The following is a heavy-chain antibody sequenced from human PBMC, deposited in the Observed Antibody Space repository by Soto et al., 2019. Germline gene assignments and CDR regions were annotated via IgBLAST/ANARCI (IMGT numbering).Heavy chain of an antibody. CDR2: IKQDGSEK. V-gene: IGHV3-7*03. D-gene: IGHD3-22*01. J-gene: IGHJ2*01. CDR1: GFTFSSYG. CDR3: ARDRGYYDSSGYYPDYWYFDL. Sequence: VQLVESGGGVVQPGRSLRLSCAASGFTFSSYGMHWVRQAPGKGLEWVANIKQDGSEKYYVDSVKGRFTISRDNAKNSLYLQMNSLRAEDTAVYYCARDRGYYDSSGYYPDYWYFDLWGRGTLVTVSS.